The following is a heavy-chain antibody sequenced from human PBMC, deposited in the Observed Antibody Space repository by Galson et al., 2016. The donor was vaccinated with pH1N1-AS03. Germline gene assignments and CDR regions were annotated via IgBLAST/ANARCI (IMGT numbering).Heavy chain of an antibody. CDR2: MYDCGFT. D-gene: IGHD1-14*01. V-gene: IGHV4-4*07. CDR3: ARLPHNDNPGFDY. CDR1: GVSVSSYH. Sequence: SETLSLTCTVSGVSVSSYHWSWIRQSAGKGLEWIGRMYDCGFTSYNPSLRSRVTMSVDRSKNQLSLRVTSVTAADTAIYYCARLPHNDNPGFDYWGQGTLVTVSS. J-gene: IGHJ4*02.